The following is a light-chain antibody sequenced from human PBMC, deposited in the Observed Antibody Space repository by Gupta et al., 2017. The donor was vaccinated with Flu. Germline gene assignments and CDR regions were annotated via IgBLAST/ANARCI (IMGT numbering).Light chain of an antibody. Sequence: KVTITRTGSSSKIGNKYVYWYHQPPAATPNLLIYENNRRRTAVPASFSGAKCGTTATICTTGLQTGDEADYYCATLENIMNRGVFGGGTKRTVL. CDR3: ATLENIMNRGV. J-gene: IGLJ3*02. CDR2: ENN. V-gene: IGLV1-51*01. CDR1: SSKIGNKY.